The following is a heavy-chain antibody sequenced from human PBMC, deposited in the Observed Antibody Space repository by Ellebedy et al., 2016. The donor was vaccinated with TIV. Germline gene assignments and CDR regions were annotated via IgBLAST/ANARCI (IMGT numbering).Heavy chain of an antibody. CDR3: ARKLGWYFDY. J-gene: IGHJ4*02. CDR1: GYSISSGYY. V-gene: IGHV4-38-2*02. D-gene: IGHD3-16*01. CDR2: IYPDGST. Sequence: MPGGSLRLSCSVTGYSISSGYYWGWIRQSPGKGLEWIGSIYPDGSTYYSPSLRSRVTISVDTSKNEFSLKLSSVTAADTAVYYCARKLGWYFDYWGQGTLVTVSS.